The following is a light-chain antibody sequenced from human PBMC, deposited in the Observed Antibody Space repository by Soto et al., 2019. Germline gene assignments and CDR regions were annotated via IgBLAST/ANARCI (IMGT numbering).Light chain of an antibody. CDR2: RNN. J-gene: IGLJ3*02. CDR3: AAWDDSLSGTWV. V-gene: IGLV1-47*01. Sequence: QSVLTQPPSASGTPGQRVTISCSGSSSNIGRNYVYWYQQLPGTAPQLLIYRNNQRPSGVPDRFSGSKSGTSASLAISGLRSADEADYYCAAWDDSLSGTWVFGGGTKLTVL. CDR1: SSNIGRNY.